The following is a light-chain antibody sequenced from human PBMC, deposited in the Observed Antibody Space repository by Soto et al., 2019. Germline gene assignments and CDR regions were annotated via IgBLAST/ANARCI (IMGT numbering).Light chain of an antibody. Sequence: QSALTQPASVSGSPGQSITISCTGTSSDVGGYNYVSWYQQHPGKAPKLMIYDVSNRPSWVSNRFSGSKSGNTASLTISVLQAEDEADYYCCSYTTSSTVLFGGGTKLTVL. J-gene: IGLJ2*01. CDR1: SSDVGGYNY. CDR3: CSYTTSSTVL. V-gene: IGLV2-14*03. CDR2: DVS.